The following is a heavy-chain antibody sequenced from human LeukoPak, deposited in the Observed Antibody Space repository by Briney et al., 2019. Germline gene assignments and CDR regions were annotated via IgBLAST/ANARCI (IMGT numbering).Heavy chain of an antibody. V-gene: IGHV3-74*01. D-gene: IGHD3-10*01. CDR1: GFTFSSYW. CDR3: ARAPGNLPLDPFKIHY. CDR2: INSDGSST. J-gene: IGHJ4*02. Sequence: QPGGSLRLSCAASGFTFSSYWMHWVRQAPGKGLVWVSRINSDGSSTSYADSVKGRFTISRDNAKNTLYLQMNSLRAEDTAVYYCARAPGNLPLDPFKIHYWGQGTLVTVSS.